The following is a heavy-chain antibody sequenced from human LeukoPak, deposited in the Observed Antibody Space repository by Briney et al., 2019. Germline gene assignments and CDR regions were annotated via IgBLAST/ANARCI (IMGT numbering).Heavy chain of an antibody. Sequence: SETLSLTCTVSGYSISSGYYWGWIRQPPGKGLEWSGSFFHSGNTYYNPSLKSRVTISVDTSKNQFSLKLSSVTAADAAVYYCARGDRVDSSSWYNWFDPWGQGTLVTVSS. J-gene: IGHJ5*02. D-gene: IGHD6-13*01. CDR2: FFHSGNT. CDR3: ARGDRVDSSSWYNWFDP. CDR1: GYSISSGYY. V-gene: IGHV4-38-2*02.